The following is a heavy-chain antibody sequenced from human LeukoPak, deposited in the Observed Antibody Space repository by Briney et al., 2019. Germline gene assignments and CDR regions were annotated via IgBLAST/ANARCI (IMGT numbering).Heavy chain of an antibody. Sequence: GGSLRLSCAASGFMFDDYTMHWVRQGPGKGLEWVSLINWDGDITYYADSVKGRFTISRDNSKNSLYLQMNSLRTEDTALYYCARGNILTGPPDYWGQGTLVTVSS. J-gene: IGHJ4*02. CDR3: ARGNILTGPPDY. D-gene: IGHD3-9*01. CDR2: INWDGDIT. CDR1: GFMFDDYT. V-gene: IGHV3-43*01.